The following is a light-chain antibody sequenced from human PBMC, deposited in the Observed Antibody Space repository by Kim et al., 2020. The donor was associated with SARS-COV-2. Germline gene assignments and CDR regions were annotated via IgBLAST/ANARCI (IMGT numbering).Light chain of an antibody. J-gene: IGLJ1*01. CDR3: QAWDSSTYV. Sequence: SYELTQPPSVSVSAGQTASITCSGDKLGGKYVCWYQQKAGQSPVVVIHQDNKRPSGIPERFSGSNSGNTATLTISGTQAMDEADYYCQAWDSSTYVFGTG. CDR1: KLGGKY. CDR2: QDN. V-gene: IGLV3-1*01.